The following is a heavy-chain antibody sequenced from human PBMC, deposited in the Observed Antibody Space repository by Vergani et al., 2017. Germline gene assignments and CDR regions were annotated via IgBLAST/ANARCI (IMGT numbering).Heavy chain of an antibody. CDR2: ISSSGSTI. D-gene: IGHD3-3*01. CDR1: GFTFSSYE. CDR3: ARGSGFLEWLLWFDY. V-gene: IGHV3-48*03. Sequence: EVQLVESGGGLVQPGGSLRLSCAASGFTFSSYEMNWVRQAPGKGLEWVSYISSSGSTIYYADSVKGRFTISRDNAKNSLYLQMNSLRAEDTAVYYCARGSGFLEWLLWFDYWGQGTLVTVSS. J-gene: IGHJ4*02.